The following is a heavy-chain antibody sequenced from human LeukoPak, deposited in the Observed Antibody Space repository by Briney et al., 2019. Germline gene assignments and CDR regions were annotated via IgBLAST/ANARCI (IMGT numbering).Heavy chain of an antibody. Sequence: SETLSLTCTVSGGSISSYYWNWIRQPPGKGLEWIGYIYYSGSTNYNPSLKSRVTISVDTSKNQFSLKLSSVTAADTAVYYCARVASGSRPDFDYWGQGTLVTVSS. CDR2: IYYSGST. CDR3: ARVASGSRPDFDY. CDR1: GGSISSYY. J-gene: IGHJ4*02. D-gene: IGHD1-26*01. V-gene: IGHV4-59*01.